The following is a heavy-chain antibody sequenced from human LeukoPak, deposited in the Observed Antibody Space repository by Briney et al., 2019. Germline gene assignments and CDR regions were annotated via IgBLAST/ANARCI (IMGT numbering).Heavy chain of an antibody. D-gene: IGHD7-27*01. Sequence: PSETLSLTCTVPGASMTSYYWTWIRQPPGKGLEWVGYMYFGERTNYNPSLKSRATISIDTSKKQFSLNLKSVTAADTAVYYCARIPGDRPDDWGQGTLVTVS. V-gene: IGHV4-59*01. CDR1: GASMTSYY. CDR3: ARIPGDRPDD. CDR2: MYFGERT. J-gene: IGHJ4*02.